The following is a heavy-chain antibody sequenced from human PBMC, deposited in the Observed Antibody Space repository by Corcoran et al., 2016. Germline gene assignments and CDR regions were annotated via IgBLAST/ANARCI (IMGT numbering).Heavy chain of an antibody. J-gene: IGHJ4*02. D-gene: IGHD3-10*01. Sequence: QVTLRESGPALVKPTQTLTLTCTFSGFSLSTSGMCVSWIRQPPGKALEWLALIDWDDDKYYSTSLKTRLTISKETSKNQVVLTMTNMDPVDTSTYYDARVRFYYGWGSHHEGFDYWDQGTLVTVSS. V-gene: IGHV2-70*01. CDR3: ARVRFYYGWGSHHEGFDY. CDR1: GFSLSTSGMC. CDR2: IDWDDDK.